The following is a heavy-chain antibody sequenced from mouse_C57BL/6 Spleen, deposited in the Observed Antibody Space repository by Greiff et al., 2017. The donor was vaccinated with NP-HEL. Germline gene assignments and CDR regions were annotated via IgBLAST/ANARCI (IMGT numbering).Heavy chain of an antibody. V-gene: IGHV1-52*01. Sequence: QVQLQQPGAELVRPGSSVKLSCKASGYTFTSYWMHWVKQRPIQGLEWIGNIDPSDSETHYNQKFKDKATLTVDKSSSTAYMQLSSLTSEDSAVYYCARGDYSNDKRYFDVWGTGTTVTVSS. D-gene: IGHD2-12*01. CDR3: ARGDYSNDKRYFDV. J-gene: IGHJ1*03. CDR1: GYTFTSYW. CDR2: IDPSDSET.